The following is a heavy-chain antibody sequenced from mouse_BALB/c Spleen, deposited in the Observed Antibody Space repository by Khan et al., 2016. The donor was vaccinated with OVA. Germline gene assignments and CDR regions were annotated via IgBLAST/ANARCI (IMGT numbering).Heavy chain of an antibody. D-gene: IGHD1-1*01. CDR1: GFNIKDTY. CDR3: ATYYYGSSRYFDY. J-gene: IGHJ2*01. V-gene: IGHV14-3*02. CDR2: IDPANGNT. Sequence: VQLQQPGAELVKPGASVKLSCTLSGFNIKDTYMHWVKQRPEQGLEWIGRIDPANGNTKYDPKFQGKATITADTSSNTAYLQLSSLTSEDTAVYYGATYYYGSSRYFDYWGQGTTLTVSS.